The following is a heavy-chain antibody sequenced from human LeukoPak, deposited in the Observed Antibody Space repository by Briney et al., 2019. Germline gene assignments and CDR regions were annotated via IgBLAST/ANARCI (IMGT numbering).Heavy chain of an antibody. CDR2: IYDSGST. V-gene: IGHV4-59*01. J-gene: IGHJ4*02. Sequence: PSETLSLTCTVSGASISSYYWSWIRQPPGKGLEWIGYIYDSGSTNYNPSLKSRVTISADTSKNQFSLKVRFVTAADTAVYYCARGVRSRLLPWDYWGQGTLVTVSS. CDR1: GASISSYY. D-gene: IGHD2-21*01. CDR3: ARGVRSRLLPWDY.